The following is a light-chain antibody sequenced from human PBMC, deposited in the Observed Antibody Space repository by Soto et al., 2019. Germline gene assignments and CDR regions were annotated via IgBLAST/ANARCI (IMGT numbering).Light chain of an antibody. Sequence: EIVLTQFPGALSLSPGERVTLSCRASQTVSNTYLAWYQQKSGQAPKFLIYGASNRATGIPDRFGGSGSGTDFTLTISRLESEDFAVYYCQQYGALPPTFGGGTKVEIK. J-gene: IGKJ4*01. V-gene: IGKV3-20*01. CDR1: QTVSNTY. CDR3: QQYGALPPT. CDR2: GAS.